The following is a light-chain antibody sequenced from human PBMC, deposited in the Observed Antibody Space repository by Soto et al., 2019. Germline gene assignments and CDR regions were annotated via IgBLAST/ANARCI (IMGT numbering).Light chain of an antibody. J-gene: IGKJ1*01. Sequence: EIVMTQSPATLSVSPGERATLSCRASQSVSSYLAWYQQKSGQAPRLLIYDASNRATGIPARFSGSGSGTDFTLTISSLEPEDFAVYYCQQRSNWLWTFGQGTKVDIK. CDR3: QQRSNWLWT. V-gene: IGKV3-11*01. CDR2: DAS. CDR1: QSVSSY.